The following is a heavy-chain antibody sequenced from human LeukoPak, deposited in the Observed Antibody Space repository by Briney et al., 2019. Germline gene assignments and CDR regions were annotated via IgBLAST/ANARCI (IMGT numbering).Heavy chain of an antibody. Sequence: ASVKVFCKASGYTFTSYGISWVRQAPGQGLEWMGGIIPIFGTANYAQKFQGRVTITADESTSTAYMELSSLRSEDTAVYYCARGGPPYGDYVGSSDYWGQGTLVTVSS. D-gene: IGHD4-17*01. V-gene: IGHV1-69*13. CDR1: GYTFTSYG. CDR3: ARGGPPYGDYVGSSDY. CDR2: IIPIFGTA. J-gene: IGHJ4*02.